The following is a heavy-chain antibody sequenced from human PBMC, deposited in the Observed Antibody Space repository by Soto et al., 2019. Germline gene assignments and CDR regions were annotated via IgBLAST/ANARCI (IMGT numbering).Heavy chain of an antibody. CDR2: ISPDGTTT. Sequence: GGSLRLSCVASGFTFSGDWMHWVRQVPGKGLVWVSRISPDGTTTYYADSVKGRFTISRDNAKNTLYLQMNGLRADDTAVYYCSRGRSPYYGYFDPWGPGPLVTVSS. J-gene: IGHJ5*02. CDR1: GFTFSGDW. V-gene: IGHV3-74*01. D-gene: IGHD3-3*01. CDR3: SRGRSPYYGYFDP.